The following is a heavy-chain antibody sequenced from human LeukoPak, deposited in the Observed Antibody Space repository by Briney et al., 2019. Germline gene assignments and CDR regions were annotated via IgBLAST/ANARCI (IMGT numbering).Heavy chain of an antibody. J-gene: IGHJ3*02. CDR3: ARVATILPQWSHAFDI. V-gene: IGHV1-46*01. D-gene: IGHD5-12*01. Sequence: ASVKVSCKASGYTFTSYYMHWVRQAPGQGLGWMGIINPSGGSTSYAQKFQGRVTMTRDTSTSTVYMELSSLRSEDTAVYYSARVATILPQWSHAFDIWGQGTMATVSS. CDR2: INPSGGST. CDR1: GYTFTSYY.